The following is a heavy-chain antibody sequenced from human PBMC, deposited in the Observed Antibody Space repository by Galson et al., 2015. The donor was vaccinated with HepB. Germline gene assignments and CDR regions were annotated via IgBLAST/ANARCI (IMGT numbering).Heavy chain of an antibody. D-gene: IGHD6-13*01. CDR1: GASLSSTFW. J-gene: IGHJ4*02. CDR3: ANDAKYSSKLRPAY. CDR2: IYHTGTT. V-gene: IGHV4-4*02. Sequence: ETLSLTCVVSGASLSSTFWWSWVRQSPGKGLEWVGAIYHTGTTNYNPTLKGRVTISIDKSKSQFSLRLTSVTAADTATYYCANDAKYSSKLRPAYWGPGTPVAVSS.